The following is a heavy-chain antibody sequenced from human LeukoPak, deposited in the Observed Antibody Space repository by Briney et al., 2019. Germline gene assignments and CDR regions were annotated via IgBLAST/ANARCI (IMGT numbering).Heavy chain of an antibody. CDR2: INSGSDYI. CDR3: ARETRGYDFWSGRNYYYYYMDV. Sequence: GGSLRLSCAASGFTFRSHTMHWVRQAPGKGLEWVSSINSGSDYIYYADSLRGRFTISRDNAKNSLYLQMNSLGAEDTAVYYCARETRGYDFWSGRNYYYYYMDVWGKGTTVTVSS. CDR1: GFTFRSHT. J-gene: IGHJ6*03. V-gene: IGHV3-21*01. D-gene: IGHD3-3*01.